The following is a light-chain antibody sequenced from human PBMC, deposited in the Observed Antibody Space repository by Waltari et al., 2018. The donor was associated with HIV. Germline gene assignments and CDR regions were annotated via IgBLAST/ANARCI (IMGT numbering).Light chain of an antibody. CDR3: VLYMGSGLRV. CDR1: SGSVSTTYY. CDR2: RTN. V-gene: IGLV8-61*01. J-gene: IGLJ3*02. Sequence: QTVVTQEPSFSVSPGGTVTLTCGLSSGSVSTTYYPSWYQQTPGQAPRTLIYRTNPRSSGVPDRFSGSILGNKAALTITGAQADDESDYYCVLYMGSGLRVFGGGTKLTVL.